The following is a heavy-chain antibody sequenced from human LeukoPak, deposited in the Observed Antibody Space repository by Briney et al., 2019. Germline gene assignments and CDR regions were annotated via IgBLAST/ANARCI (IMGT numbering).Heavy chain of an antibody. J-gene: IGHJ4*02. D-gene: IGHD2-15*01. CDR2: IYKGRST. CDR3: ARVVVPAAIVY. Sequence: PSQTLSLTCSVSGDSASIITYYWGWIRHRPGRGPEWIGYIYKGRSTSYTPSLKNRVTISVDTSKNQFSLNLDSVTAADTAVYYCARVVVPAAIVYWGQGIPVIVSS. CDR1: GDSASIITYY. V-gene: IGHV4-31*03.